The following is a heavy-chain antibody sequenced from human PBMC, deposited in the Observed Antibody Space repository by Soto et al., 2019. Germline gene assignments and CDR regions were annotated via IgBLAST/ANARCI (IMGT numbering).Heavy chain of an antibody. CDR1: GYTFTGYY. Sequence: ASVKVSCKASGYTFTGYYMHWVRQAPGQGLEWMGWINPNSGGTNYAQKFQGWVTMTRDTSISTAYMELSRLRSDDTAVYYCARSRARCFCYPAVWGDGTTFTASS. D-gene: IGHD2-2*01. CDR2: INPNSGGT. V-gene: IGHV1-2*04. CDR3: ARSRARCFCYPAV. J-gene: IGHJ6*04.